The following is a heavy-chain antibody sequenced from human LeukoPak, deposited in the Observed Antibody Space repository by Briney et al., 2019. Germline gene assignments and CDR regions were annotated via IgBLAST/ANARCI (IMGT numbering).Heavy chain of an antibody. Sequence: ASVKVSCKASGYAFTSYGISWVRQAPGQGLEWVGWISAYNGNTNYAQKLQGRVTMTTDTSTSTAYMELRSLRSDDTAVYYCARGPAISIVATIGGFFDYWGQGTLVTVSS. J-gene: IGHJ4*02. CDR2: ISAYNGNT. CDR1: GYAFTSYG. CDR3: ARGPAISIVATIGGFFDY. V-gene: IGHV1-18*01. D-gene: IGHD5-12*01.